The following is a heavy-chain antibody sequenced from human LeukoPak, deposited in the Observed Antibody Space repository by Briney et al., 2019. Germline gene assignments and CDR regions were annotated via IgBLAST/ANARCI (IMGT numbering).Heavy chain of an antibody. Sequence: SETLSLTCTVSGGSISSSSYYWGWIRQPPGKGLEWIGNIYYSGSTYYNPSLQSRVTISVDTSKNQFSLKLSSVTAADTAVYYCARGGSIVGATPHDTFDIWGQGTMVTVSS. CDR3: ARGGSIVGATPHDTFDI. CDR2: IYYSGST. CDR1: GGSISSSSYY. D-gene: IGHD1-26*01. V-gene: IGHV4-39*07. J-gene: IGHJ3*02.